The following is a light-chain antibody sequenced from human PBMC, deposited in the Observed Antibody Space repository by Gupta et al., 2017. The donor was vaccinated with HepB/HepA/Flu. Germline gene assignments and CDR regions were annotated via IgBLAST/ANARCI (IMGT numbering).Light chain of an antibody. CDR3: QSYDSSLSGHVI. J-gene: IGLJ2*01. CDR2: GNS. V-gene: IGLV1-40*01. CDR1: SSNIGAGYD. Sequence: QSVLTQPPSVSGAPGQRVTISCTGSSSNIGAGYDVHWYQQFPTTAPKLLIYGNSKRPSAVPDRFSGSKSGTSASLAITGLQAEDEADYYCQSYDSSLSGHVIFGGGTKLTVL.